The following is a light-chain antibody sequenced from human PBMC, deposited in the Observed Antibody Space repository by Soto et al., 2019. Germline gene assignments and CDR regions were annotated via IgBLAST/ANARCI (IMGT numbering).Light chain of an antibody. V-gene: IGKV1-33*01. CDR2: DGS. CDR3: QQYDDLPYT. CDR1: QDIKNF. Sequence: DIQLTQSPSSLSASVGDRVTITCQASQDIKNFLNWYQQKPGKAPKLQIYDGSSLETGVPSRFSGSGSGTDFTFAISSLQPEDIATYYCQQYDDLPYTFGQGTKLEI. J-gene: IGKJ2*01.